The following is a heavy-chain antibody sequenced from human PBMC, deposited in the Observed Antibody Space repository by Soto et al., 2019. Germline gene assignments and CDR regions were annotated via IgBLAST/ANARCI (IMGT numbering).Heavy chain of an antibody. D-gene: IGHD1-26*01. V-gene: IGHV3-74*01. CDR3: ARWAEMADY. J-gene: IGHJ4*02. CDR1: GFTFSSYW. CDR2: INSDGSST. Sequence: VGSLRVSCADSGFTFSSYWMHWVRQAPGKGLVWVSRINSDGSSTSYADSVKGRFTISRDNAKNTLYLQMNSLRAEDTAVYYCARWAEMADYWGQGTQVTVSS.